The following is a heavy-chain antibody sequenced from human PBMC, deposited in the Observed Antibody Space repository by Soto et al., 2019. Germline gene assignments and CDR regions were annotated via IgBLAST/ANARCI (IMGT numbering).Heavy chain of an antibody. J-gene: IGHJ4*02. Sequence: SETLSLTCTVSGDSLSTDYWWSWVRQPPGKGLEWIGENHHSGITNYIQSVRSRVTMSVDKSNNQVSLELTSVAAADTAVYYCARGISYRWVYWGQGILVTVSS. CDR2: NHHSGIT. D-gene: IGHD3-16*02. CDR1: GDSLSTDYW. V-gene: IGHV4-4*02. CDR3: ARGISYRWVY.